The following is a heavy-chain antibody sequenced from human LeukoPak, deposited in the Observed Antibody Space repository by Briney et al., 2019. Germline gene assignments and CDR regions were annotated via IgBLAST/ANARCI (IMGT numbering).Heavy chain of an antibody. J-gene: IGHJ5*02. CDR1: GGSISSYY. D-gene: IGHD3-10*01. CDR3: ATKNDGWFGVNNWFDP. CDR2: IYYSGST. Sequence: SETLSLTCTVSGGSISSYYWSWIRQPPGKGLEWIGYIYYSGSTNYNPSLKSRVTISVDTSKNQFSLKLSSVTAADTAVYYCATKNDGWFGVNNWFDPWGQGTLVTVSS. V-gene: IGHV4-59*08.